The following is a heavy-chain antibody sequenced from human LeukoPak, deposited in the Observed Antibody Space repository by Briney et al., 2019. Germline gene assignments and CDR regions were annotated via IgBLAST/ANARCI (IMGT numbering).Heavy chain of an antibody. CDR2: IKSRNDGETT. D-gene: IGHD3-16*01. V-gene: IGHV3-15*01. CDR1: GFTFSSVW. Sequence: PGGSLRLSCTASGFTFSSVWMTWVRQAPGKGLEWVGRIKSRNDGETTDYAAPVKGRFSISRDDSENTLYLQMNSLKNEDTAVYFCTTVHGAGPVNFDYWGQGSLVTVSS. J-gene: IGHJ4*02. CDR3: TTVHGAGPVNFDY.